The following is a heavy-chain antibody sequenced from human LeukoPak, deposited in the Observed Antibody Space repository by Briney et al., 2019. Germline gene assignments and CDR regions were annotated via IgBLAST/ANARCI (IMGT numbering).Heavy chain of an antibody. Sequence: GGSLRLSCAASGFTFSSYAMSWVRQAPGKGLEWVSAISGSGGSTYYADSVKGRFTISRDNSKNTLYLQMNSLRAEDTAVYYCAEVRSSSWYFDYWGQGTLVTVSS. CDR1: GFTFSSYA. J-gene: IGHJ4*02. CDR3: AEVRSSSWYFDY. D-gene: IGHD6-13*01. V-gene: IGHV3-23*01. CDR2: ISGSGGST.